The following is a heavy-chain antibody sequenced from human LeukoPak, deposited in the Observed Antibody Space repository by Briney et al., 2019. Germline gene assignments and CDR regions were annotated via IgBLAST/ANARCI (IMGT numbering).Heavy chain of an antibody. CDR2: IYYSGST. Sequence: PSETLSLTCTVSGGSISSSSYYWGWIRQPPGKGLEWIGSIYYSGSTYYNPSLKSRVTISVDTSKNQFSLKLSSVTAADTAVYYCAREVLLWFGPRRNAFDIWGQGTMVTVSS. CDR1: GGSISSSSYY. D-gene: IGHD3-10*01. J-gene: IGHJ3*02. CDR3: AREVLLWFGPRRNAFDI. V-gene: IGHV4-39*07.